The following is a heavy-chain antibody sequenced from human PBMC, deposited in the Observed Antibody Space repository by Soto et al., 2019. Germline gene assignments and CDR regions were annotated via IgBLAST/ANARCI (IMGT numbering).Heavy chain of an antibody. Sequence: GSLRLSCADSGFTVSSNYMSWVRQAPGKGLEWVSVIYSGGSTYYADSVKGRFTISRDNSKNTLYLQMNSLRAEDTAVYYCARYREDIVVVPVTYYYYYMDVWGKGTTVTVSS. CDR3: ARYREDIVVVPVTYYYYYMDV. D-gene: IGHD2-2*01. J-gene: IGHJ6*03. CDR1: GFTVSSNY. CDR2: IYSGGST. V-gene: IGHV3-66*01.